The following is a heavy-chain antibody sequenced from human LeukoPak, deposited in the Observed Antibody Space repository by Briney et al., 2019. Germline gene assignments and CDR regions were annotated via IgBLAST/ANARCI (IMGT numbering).Heavy chain of an antibody. CDR1: RYIVTSYG. J-gene: IGHJ6*02. CDR3: ARDSYDYYYGMDV. V-gene: IGHV1-18*01. Sequence: GKASCKPSRYIVTSYGISWVGQAPGHGLEWMGWISAYNGNTNYPQKLQGRVTMTTDTYTSTAYMELRSLRPDDTAVYYCARDSYDYYYGMDVWGQGTTVTVSS. D-gene: IGHD5-12*01. CDR2: ISAYNGNT.